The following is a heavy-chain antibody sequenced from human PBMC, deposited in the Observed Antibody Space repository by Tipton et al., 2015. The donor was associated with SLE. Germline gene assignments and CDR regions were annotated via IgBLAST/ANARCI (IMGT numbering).Heavy chain of an antibody. CDR2: IYYSGST. CDR1: GDSITNYY. D-gene: IGHD3-3*01. CDR3: ARHKDFLEWLSSANWFDP. J-gene: IGHJ5*02. V-gene: IGHV4-59*08. Sequence: TLSLTCTVSGDSITNYYWNWIRQPPGKGLEWIGYIYYSGSTYYNPSLKSRVTISVDTSKNQFSLKLSSVTAADTAVYYCARHKDFLEWLSSANWFDPWGQGTLVTVSS.